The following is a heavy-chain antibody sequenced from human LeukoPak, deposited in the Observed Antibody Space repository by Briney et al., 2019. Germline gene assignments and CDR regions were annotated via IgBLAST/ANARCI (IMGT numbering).Heavy chain of an antibody. Sequence: PGESLKISCKGSGYSFTSYLIGWVRQMPGKGLEWMGIIYPGDSDTRYSPSFQGQVTISADKSISTAYLQWSSLKASDTAMYYCARRAESSSLSFDPWGQGTLVTVSS. CDR3: ARRAESSSLSFDP. D-gene: IGHD6-6*01. J-gene: IGHJ5*02. CDR2: IYPGDSDT. V-gene: IGHV5-51*03. CDR1: GYSFTSYL.